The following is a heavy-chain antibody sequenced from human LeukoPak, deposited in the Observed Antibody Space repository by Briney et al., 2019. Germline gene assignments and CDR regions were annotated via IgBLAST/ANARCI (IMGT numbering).Heavy chain of an antibody. CDR1: GYSLPSYW. V-gene: IGHV5-51*01. CDR2: LYPGDADT. Sequence: GESLKIYCNGSGYSLPSYWLGWVRQMPGKGLEWMEHLYPGDADTRYSRSFQGQVTISADKSSRNAYLQWSSLEASDTAMYYGARTYYDWWSGPNWFDPWGQGTLVTVSS. D-gene: IGHD3-3*01. J-gene: IGHJ5*02. CDR3: ARTYYDWWSGPNWFDP.